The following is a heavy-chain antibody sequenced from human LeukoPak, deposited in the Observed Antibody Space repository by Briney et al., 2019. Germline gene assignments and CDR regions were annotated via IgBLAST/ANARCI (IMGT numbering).Heavy chain of an antibody. D-gene: IGHD1-14*01. V-gene: IGHV1-18*01. J-gene: IGHJ6*03. CDR3: ARDHVKTRKGVNYYYYMDV. CDR2: ISAYNGNT. CDR1: GYTFTSYG. Sequence: ASVKVSCKASGYTFTSYGISWVRQAPGQGLEWMGWISAYNGNTNYAQKLQGRVTMTTDTSTSTAYMELRSLRSDDTAVYYCARDHVKTRKGVNYYYYMDVWGKRTTVTVSS.